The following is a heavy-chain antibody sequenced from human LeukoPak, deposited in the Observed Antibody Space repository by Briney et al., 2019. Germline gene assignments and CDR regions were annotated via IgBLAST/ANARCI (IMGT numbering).Heavy chain of an antibody. Sequence: GGSLRLSCAASGFTFSSYAMSWVRQAPGKGLEWVSAISGSGGSTHYADSVKGRFTISRDNSKNTLYLQMNSLRAEDTAVYYCAKQGGTIFGVVIMYYFDYWGQGTLVTVSS. CDR3: AKQGGTIFGVVIMYYFDY. CDR1: GFTFSSYA. CDR2: ISGSGGST. J-gene: IGHJ4*02. V-gene: IGHV3-23*01. D-gene: IGHD3-3*01.